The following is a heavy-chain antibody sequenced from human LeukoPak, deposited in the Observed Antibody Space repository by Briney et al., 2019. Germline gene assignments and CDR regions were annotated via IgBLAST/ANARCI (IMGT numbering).Heavy chain of an antibody. Sequence: ASVKVSCKASGYTFTSYGISWVRQAPGQGLEWMGWISAYNGNTNYAQKLQGRVTMTTDTSTSTAYMELRSLRSDDTAVYCCARDASRHCTNGVCDTYYYYGMDVWGQGTTVTVSS. CDR3: ARDASRHCTNGVCDTYYYYGMDV. CDR1: GYTFTSYG. J-gene: IGHJ6*02. D-gene: IGHD2-8*01. V-gene: IGHV1-18*01. CDR2: ISAYNGNT.